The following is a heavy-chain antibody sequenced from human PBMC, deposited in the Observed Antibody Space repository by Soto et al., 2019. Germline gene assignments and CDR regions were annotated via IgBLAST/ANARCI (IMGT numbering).Heavy chain of an antibody. J-gene: IGHJ4*02. CDR3: AKESRYDYVSGSYLSLDY. Sequence: EVQLLESGGGLVQPGGSLRLSCAASGFTFRTYAMNWVRQAPGKGLEWVSTLTGSGYTTYYADSVKRRFTISRDNSKNTLDLQMNSVRVEDTAVYYCAKESRYDYVSGSYLSLDYWGQGSLVTVAS. D-gene: IGHD3-10*01. V-gene: IGHV3-23*01. CDR1: GFTFRTYA. CDR2: LTGSGYTT.